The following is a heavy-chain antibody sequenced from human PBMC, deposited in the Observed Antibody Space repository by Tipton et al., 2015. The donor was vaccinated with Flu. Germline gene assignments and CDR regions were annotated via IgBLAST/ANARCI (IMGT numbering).Heavy chain of an antibody. Sequence: GSLRLSCAVSGYSISSGYYWGWIRQPPGKGLEWIGSINHSGTTYYNPSLKSRVTISVDTSKNQFSLKLTSVTAADTAVYYCARDRWEYIRGFDSWGQGTLVTVSP. CDR2: INHSGTT. J-gene: IGHJ4*02. D-gene: IGHD2/OR15-2a*01. CDR3: ARDRWEYIRGFDS. V-gene: IGHV4-38-2*02. CDR1: GYSISSGYY.